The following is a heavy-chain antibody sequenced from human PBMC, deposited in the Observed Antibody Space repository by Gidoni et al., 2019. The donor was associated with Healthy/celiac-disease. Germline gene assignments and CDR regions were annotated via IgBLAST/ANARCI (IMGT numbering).Heavy chain of an antibody. J-gene: IGHJ4*02. D-gene: IGHD2-2*01. Sequence: EVQLVESGGGLVQPGGSLRLFCAASGFPFSSYELTWVRQAPGKGREWVSYISSSGSTIYYADSVKGRFTISRDNAKNSLDLQMNSLRAEDTAVYYWARDGASGYCSSTSCYGGFDYWGQGTLVTVSS. CDR3: ARDGASGYCSSTSCYGGFDY. CDR1: GFPFSSYE. CDR2: ISSSGSTI. V-gene: IGHV3-48*03.